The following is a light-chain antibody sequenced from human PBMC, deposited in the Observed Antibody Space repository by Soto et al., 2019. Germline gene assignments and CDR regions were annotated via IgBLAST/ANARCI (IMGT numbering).Light chain of an antibody. Sequence: EIVMTQSPATLSVSPGEGATLSCRASQSVGINLAWYQQKPGQAPRVVVYGASTRATGIPARFSGSGSGTEFTFTISGLQSEDFAVYYCQTYASWPPWTFGQGTKVEIK. CDR2: GAS. V-gene: IGKV3-15*01. J-gene: IGKJ1*01. CDR3: QTYASWPPWT. CDR1: QSVGIN.